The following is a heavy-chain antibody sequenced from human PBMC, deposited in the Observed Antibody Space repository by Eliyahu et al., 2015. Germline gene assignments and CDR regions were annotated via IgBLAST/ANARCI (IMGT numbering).Heavy chain of an antibody. Sequence: EVQLVQSGAEVKKPGESLKISCKGSGYTFSNFWIAWVRQMPGTGLELMGISYSSNSDSRYSPSFQGQVTISVDKSINTAYLQWSSLQASDTAMYYCARLAGGGYTTSWRHFDYWGQGVLVTVSS. V-gene: IGHV5-51*03. CDR3: ARLAGGGYTTSWRHFDY. D-gene: IGHD5-12*01. J-gene: IGHJ4*02. CDR2: SYSSNSDS. CDR1: GYTFSNFW.